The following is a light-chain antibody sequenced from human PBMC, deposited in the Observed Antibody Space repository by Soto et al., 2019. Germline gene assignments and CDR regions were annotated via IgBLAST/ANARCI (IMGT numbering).Light chain of an antibody. J-gene: IGKJ2*01. CDR1: QSVFYGSNNKHY. Sequence: DFVVTQSPDSLAVSLGERATINCKSSQSVFYGSNNKHYLAWYQQKPGQPPKLLIYWASTRQSGVPDRFSGSGSGTDFTLTISSPQAEDVAVYYCQQYSPTPPMYTFGQGTKLEIK. CDR3: QQYSPTPPMYT. V-gene: IGKV4-1*01. CDR2: WAS.